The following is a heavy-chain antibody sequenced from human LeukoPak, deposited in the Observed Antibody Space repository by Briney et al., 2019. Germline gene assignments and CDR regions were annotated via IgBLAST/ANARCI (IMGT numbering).Heavy chain of an antibody. V-gene: IGHV3-49*04. CDR3: TSPEGGTYYFDY. Sequence: GGSLRLSCADSGFMFGEYSISWVRQAPGKGLEWVGFIRSKTYGGTAQYAASVKGRFTISRDDSRSSAYLQMNNLKTEDTAVYFCTSPEGGTYYFDYWGQGTLVTVSS. CDR2: IRSKTYGGTA. D-gene: IGHD1-26*01. J-gene: IGHJ4*02. CDR1: GFMFGEYS.